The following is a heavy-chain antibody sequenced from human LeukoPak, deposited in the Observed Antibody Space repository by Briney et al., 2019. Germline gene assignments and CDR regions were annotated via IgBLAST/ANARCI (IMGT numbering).Heavy chain of an antibody. CDR1: GGTFSSYA. V-gene: IGHV1-69*04. Sequence: GSSVKVSCKASGGTFSSYAISWVRQAPGQGLEWMGRIIPILGIANYAQKFQGRVTITADKSTSTAYMELSSLRSEDTAVYYCAKQNTVVRSYYFDYWGQGTLVTVSP. D-gene: IGHD4-23*01. CDR3: AKQNTVVRSYYFDY. CDR2: IIPILGIA. J-gene: IGHJ4*02.